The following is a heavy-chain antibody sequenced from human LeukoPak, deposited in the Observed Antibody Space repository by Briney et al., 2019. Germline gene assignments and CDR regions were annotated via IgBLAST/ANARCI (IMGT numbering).Heavy chain of an antibody. CDR1: GYTFSGYW. D-gene: IGHD6-13*01. Sequence: QPGGSLRLSCAASGYTFSGYWMQWVRQAPGKGLVWVSRISRDGSTISYADSVKGRFTVSRDNSKNTLYLQMNSLRAEDTAVYYCAKGIAAAGAHYYYGMDVWGQGTTVTVSS. CDR3: AKGIAAAGAHYYYGMDV. V-gene: IGHV3-74*01. CDR2: ISRDGSTI. J-gene: IGHJ6*02.